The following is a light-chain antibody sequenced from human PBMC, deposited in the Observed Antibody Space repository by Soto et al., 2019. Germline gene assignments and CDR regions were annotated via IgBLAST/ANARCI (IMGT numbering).Light chain of an antibody. V-gene: IGLV3-1*01. CDR1: KLGDKY. J-gene: IGLJ2*01. Sequence: SSELTQPPSVSVSPGQTASITCSGDKLGDKYACWYQQKPGQSPVLVIYQDGKRPSGIPERFSGSNSGNTATLNVSGTQDRDEADCYCQACDSRTVVFGGGTKVTVL. CDR3: QACDSRTVV. CDR2: QDG.